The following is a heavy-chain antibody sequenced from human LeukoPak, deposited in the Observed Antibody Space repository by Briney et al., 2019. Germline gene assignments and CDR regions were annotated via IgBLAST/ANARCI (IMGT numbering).Heavy chain of an antibody. V-gene: IGHV1-8*03. CDR2: VNPDNDKT. D-gene: IGHD3-10*01. Sequence: ASVKLSCKASGYTFNTFDINWVRQATGQGPEWMGWVNPDNDKTVYAPKFQGRVSISSNNSINTAYMEFSGLKSDDTAVYYCARGRRLRGVTSRPIYYYYYMGVWSGGTTVTVSS. CDR3: ARGRRLRGVTSRPIYYYYYMGV. CDR1: GYTFNTFD. J-gene: IGHJ6*03.